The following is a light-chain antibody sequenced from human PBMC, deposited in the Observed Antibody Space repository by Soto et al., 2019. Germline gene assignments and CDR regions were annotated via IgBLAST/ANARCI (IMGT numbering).Light chain of an antibody. V-gene: IGKV3-15*01. CDR2: AAS. CDR3: QQYNNWPLVT. CDR1: QSVGTY. Sequence: EIVMTQSPATLSVSPGERATLSCRASQSVGTYLAWYQQKPGQAPRLLIFAASTRATGIPARFSGSGSGSEFTLPISSLQSEDFGVYSCQQYNNWPLVTFGGGTKVEIK. J-gene: IGKJ4*01.